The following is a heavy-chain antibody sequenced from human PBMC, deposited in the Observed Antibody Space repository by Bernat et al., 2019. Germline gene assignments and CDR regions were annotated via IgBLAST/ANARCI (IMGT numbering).Heavy chain of an antibody. CDR3: ATPFIAAAGTGY. D-gene: IGHD6-13*01. V-gene: IGHV4-39*01. J-gene: IGHJ4*02. CDR2: IYYSGST. CDR1: GGSISSSSYY. Sequence: QLQLQESGPGLVKPSETLSLTCTVSGGSISSSSYYWGWIRQPPGKGLEWIGSIYYSGSTYYNPSLKSRVTISVDTSKNQFSLKLSSVTAADTAVYYCATPFIAAAGTGYWGQGTLVTVSS.